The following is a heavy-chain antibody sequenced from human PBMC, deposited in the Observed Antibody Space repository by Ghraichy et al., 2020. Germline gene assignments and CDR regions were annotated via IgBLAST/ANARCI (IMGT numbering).Heavy chain of an antibody. V-gene: IGHV3-7*04. J-gene: IGHJ4*02. CDR1: GFTFSDYW. D-gene: IGHD6-13*01. CDR3: ARDPGVAAAGTVGYFDY. Sequence: GGSLRLSCAASGFTFSDYWMSWVRQAPGKGLEWVANIRQDGSQIRYVDSVKGRFTISRDNAKNSLFLQLNSLRAEDTAVYYCARDPGVAAAGTVGYFDYWGQGALVTVSS. CDR2: IRQDGSQI.